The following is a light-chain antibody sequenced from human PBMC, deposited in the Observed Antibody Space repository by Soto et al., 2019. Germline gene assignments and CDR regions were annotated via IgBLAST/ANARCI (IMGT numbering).Light chain of an antibody. CDR2: AAS. CDR1: QGISSY. V-gene: IGKV1-8*01. Sequence: AIRMTQSPSSLSASTGDRVTITCRASQGISSYLAWYQQKPGKAPKLLIHAASTLQSGVPSRFSGSGSGTDFTLTISCLQSEDFATYYCQQYYSYPRTFGQGTKV. CDR3: QQYYSYPRT. J-gene: IGKJ1*01.